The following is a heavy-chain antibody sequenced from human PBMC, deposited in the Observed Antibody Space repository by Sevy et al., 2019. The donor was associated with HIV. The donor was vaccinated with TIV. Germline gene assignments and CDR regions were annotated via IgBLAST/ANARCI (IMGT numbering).Heavy chain of an antibody. CDR2: ISGSGGST. CDR3: AKEGYCSGGSCYGVDY. CDR1: GFTFSSYA. D-gene: IGHD2-15*01. V-gene: IGHV3-23*01. Sequence: GGSLRLSCAASGFTFSSYAMSWVRQAPGKGLEWVSAISGSGGSTYYANSVKGRFTISRDNSKNTLYLQMNSLRAEDTAVYYCAKEGYCSGGSCYGVDYWGQGTLVTVSS. J-gene: IGHJ4*02.